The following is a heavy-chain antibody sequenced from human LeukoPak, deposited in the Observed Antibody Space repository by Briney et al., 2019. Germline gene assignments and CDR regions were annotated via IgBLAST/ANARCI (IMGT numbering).Heavy chain of an antibody. Sequence: NPSQTLSLTCAVSGGSISSGGYSWSWIRQPPGKGLEWIGYMYFSGNTKYNPSLKSRVTISGDTSKKQFSLRLSSVTAADTAVYYCARGYSGYDPTYFDYWGQGTLVTVSS. CDR2: MYFSGNT. CDR3: ARGYSGYDPTYFDY. J-gene: IGHJ4*02. V-gene: IGHV4-61*08. CDR1: GGSISSGGYS. D-gene: IGHD5-12*01.